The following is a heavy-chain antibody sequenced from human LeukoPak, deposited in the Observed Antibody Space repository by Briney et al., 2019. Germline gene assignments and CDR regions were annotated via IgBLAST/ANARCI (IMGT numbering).Heavy chain of an antibody. V-gene: IGHV3-30*02. Sequence: GGSLRLSCVASGFTFSAFGMHWVRQAPGKGLEWVTFIRFDGNEIEYADSVKDRFTISRDDSKNTLYLQMNSLRPEDTAVYYCAKEVGGPFDYWGQGTLVPVSS. J-gene: IGHJ4*02. D-gene: IGHD3-10*01. CDR1: GFTFSAFG. CDR3: AKEVGGPFDY. CDR2: IRFDGNEI.